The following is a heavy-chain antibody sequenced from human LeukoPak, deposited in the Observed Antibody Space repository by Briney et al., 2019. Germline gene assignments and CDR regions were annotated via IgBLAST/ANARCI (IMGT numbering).Heavy chain of an antibody. D-gene: IGHD5-12*01. Sequence: GGSLRLSCAASGFTFSDCSMNWVRQAPGKGLEGVSSMSSYSHYIYYADSVKGRFTISRDNAKNSLYLQMNSLRAEDTAVYYCARAYSGYSIDFWGQGTLVTVSS. V-gene: IGHV3-21*04. CDR3: ARAYSGYSIDF. CDR2: MSSYSHYI. CDR1: GFTFSDCS. J-gene: IGHJ4*02.